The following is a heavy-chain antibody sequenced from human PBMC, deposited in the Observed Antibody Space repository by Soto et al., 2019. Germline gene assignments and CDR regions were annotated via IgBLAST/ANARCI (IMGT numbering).Heavy chain of an antibody. J-gene: IGHJ4*02. V-gene: IGHV1-69*06. D-gene: IGHD3-3*01. CDR3: ARRDTSGFLRYFDN. CDR1: GGTFSSFINYP. CDR2: IVPNVGTV. Sequence: SVKVSCKSSGGTFSSFINYPINWVRQAPGQGLEWMGGIVPNVGTVNYAQKFRGKVTITADKSTGTAYMELGSLRSEDTALYYCARRDTSGFLRYFDNWGQGTQVTVSS.